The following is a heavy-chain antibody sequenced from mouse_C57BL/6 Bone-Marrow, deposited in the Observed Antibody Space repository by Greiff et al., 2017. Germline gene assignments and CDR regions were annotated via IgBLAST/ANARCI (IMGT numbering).Heavy chain of an antibody. V-gene: IGHV5-4*01. J-gene: IGHJ3*01. CDR1: GFTFSSYA. Sequence: EVKLVESGGGLVKPGGSLKLSCAASGFTFSSYAMSWVRQTPEKRLEWVATISDGGSYTYYPDNVKGRFTISRDNAKNNLYLQMSHLKSEDTAMYYCAREDRTRAWFAYWGQGTLVTVSA. CDR3: AREDRTRAWFAY. CDR2: ISDGGSYT.